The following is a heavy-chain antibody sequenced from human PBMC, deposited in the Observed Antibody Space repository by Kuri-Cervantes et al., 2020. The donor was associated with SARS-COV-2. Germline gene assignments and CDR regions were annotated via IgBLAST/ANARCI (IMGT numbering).Heavy chain of an antibody. D-gene: IGHD3-10*01. CDR2: INHSGST. Sequence: SQTLSLTCAVYGGSFSGYYWSWIRQPPGKGLEWIGEINHSGSTNHNPSLKSRVTISVDTSKNQFSLKLSSVTAADTAVYYCARTNRGRYYYYGMDVWGQGTTVTVSS. J-gene: IGHJ6*02. CDR1: GGSFSGYY. V-gene: IGHV4-34*01. CDR3: ARTNRGRYYYYGMDV.